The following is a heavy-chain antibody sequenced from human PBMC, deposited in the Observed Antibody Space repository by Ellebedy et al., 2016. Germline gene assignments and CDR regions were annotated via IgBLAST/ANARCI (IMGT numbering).Heavy chain of an antibody. CDR1: GFTFSTYW. CDR3: ARNRGIVGSNYYDY. J-gene: IGHJ4*02. CDR2: SNGDGSST. V-gene: IGHV3-74*01. Sequence: HTGGSLRLSCAASGFTFSTYWMHWFRHAPGKGLVWVSRSNGDGSSTAYADSVRGRFTISRDNAKNTLYQQMNSLRDDDTAVYYCARNRGIVGSNYYDYWGQGTLVTVSS. D-gene: IGHD1-26*01.